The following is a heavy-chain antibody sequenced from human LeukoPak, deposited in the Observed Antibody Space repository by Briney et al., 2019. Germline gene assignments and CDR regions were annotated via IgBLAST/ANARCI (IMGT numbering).Heavy chain of an antibody. CDR2: IYPGDSDT. V-gene: IGHV5-51*01. J-gene: IGHJ4*02. Sequence: GESLKISCKGSGYNFTSYWIAWVRQMPGKGLEYMGIIYPGDSDTRYSPSFQGQVTISADKSITTAYLQWSSLKASDTAMYYCARRGLQSEYFDYWGQGTLVTVSS. CDR3: ARRGLQSEYFDY. CDR1: GYNFTSYW. D-gene: IGHD4-11*01.